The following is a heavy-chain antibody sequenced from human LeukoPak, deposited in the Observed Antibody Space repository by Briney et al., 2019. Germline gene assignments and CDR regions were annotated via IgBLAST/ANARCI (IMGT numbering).Heavy chain of an antibody. CDR2: IKEDGSEK. V-gene: IGHV3-7*05. Sequence: GGSLRLSCAASGFTFSSFWMTWVRQAPGKGLEWVANIKEDGSEKYYVDSAKGRFTISRDNAKNSLYLQMNRLRAEDTAVYYCARWAESNDYWGQGTLVTVSS. J-gene: IGHJ4*02. CDR1: GFTFSSFW. CDR3: ARWAESNDY.